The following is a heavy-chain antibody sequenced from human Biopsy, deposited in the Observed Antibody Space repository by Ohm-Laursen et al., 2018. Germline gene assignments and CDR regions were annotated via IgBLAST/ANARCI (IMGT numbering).Heavy chain of an antibody. D-gene: IGHD4-17*01. CDR1: GFTFISYA. V-gene: IGHV3-23*01. Sequence: LSLTCAASGFTFISYAMTWFRQAPGKGLEWVSTISGNSDITYDTDSVKGRFTISRDNSKNTLYLQMNSLRADDTAVYYCALAAAQTVTHFDYWGQGTLVTVSS. CDR3: ALAAAQTVTHFDY. J-gene: IGHJ4*02. CDR2: ISGNSDIT.